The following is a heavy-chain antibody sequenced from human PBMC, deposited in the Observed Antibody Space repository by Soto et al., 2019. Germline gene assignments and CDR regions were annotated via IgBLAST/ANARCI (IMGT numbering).Heavy chain of an antibody. D-gene: IGHD2-2*01. CDR3: ARDRCISTSCYVKFDY. CDR1: GFTFSSYD. CDR2: IGTAGDT. J-gene: IGHJ4*02. V-gene: IGHV3-13*04. Sequence: GGSLRLSCAASGFTFSSYDMHWVRQATGKGLEWVSAIGTAGDTYYPGSVKGRFTISRDNAKNSLYLQMNSLRDEDTAVYYCARDRCISTSCYVKFDYWGQGTLVTVSS.